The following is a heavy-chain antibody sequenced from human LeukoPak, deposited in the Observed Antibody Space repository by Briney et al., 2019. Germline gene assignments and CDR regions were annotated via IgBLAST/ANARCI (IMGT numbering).Heavy chain of an antibody. J-gene: IGHJ5*02. Sequence: PSGTLSLTCAVSGGSISSSNWWSWVRQPPGKGLEWIGEIYHSGSTNYNPSLKSRVTISVDKSKNQFSLKLSSVTAADTAVYYCARVPCLSTTCSPINWFDPWGQGTLVTVSS. CDR2: IYHSGST. CDR3: ARVPCLSTTCSPINWFDP. D-gene: IGHD2-2*01. CDR1: GGSISSSNW. V-gene: IGHV4-4*02.